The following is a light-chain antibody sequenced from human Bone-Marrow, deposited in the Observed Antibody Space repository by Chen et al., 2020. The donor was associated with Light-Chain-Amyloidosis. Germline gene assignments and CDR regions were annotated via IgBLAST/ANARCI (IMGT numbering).Light chain of an antibody. J-gene: IGLJ1*01. V-gene: IGLV2-14*01. CDR1: SSDVGGDNY. CDR2: EVT. CDR3: SSYTVTDTLV. Sequence: QSALTQPASVSGSPGQSITISCTGTSSDVGGDNYVSWYQQHPDKAPKLMIYEVTNRPSWVPGRFSGSNSDNTASLTISGLQTEGEADYFCSSYTVTDTLVFGSGTRVAVL.